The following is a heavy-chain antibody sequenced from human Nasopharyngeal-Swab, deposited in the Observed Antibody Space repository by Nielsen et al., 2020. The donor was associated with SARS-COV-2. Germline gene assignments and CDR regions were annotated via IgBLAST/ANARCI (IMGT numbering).Heavy chain of an antibody. Sequence: GESLKISCTASGFTFGDYAMSWVRQAPGKGLEWVGFIRSKAYGETTEYAASVKGRFTISRDDSKSIAYLQMNSLKTEDTAVYYCTSGIVGANWGQGTLVTVSS. J-gene: IGHJ4*02. CDR3: TSGIVGAN. D-gene: IGHD1-26*01. CDR1: GFTFGDYA. V-gene: IGHV3-49*04. CDR2: IRSKAYGETT.